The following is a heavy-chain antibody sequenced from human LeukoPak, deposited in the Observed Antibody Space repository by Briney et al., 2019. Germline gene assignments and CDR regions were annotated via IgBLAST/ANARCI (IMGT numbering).Heavy chain of an antibody. CDR3: ARGGSSSSWSYGMGV. Sequence: GGSLRLSCAASGFTFSSYSMNWVRQAPGKGLEWVSSISSSSSYIYYADSVKGRFTISRDNAKNSLYLQMTRLRAEDTAVYYCARGGSSSSWSYGMGVWGQGTTVTVSS. V-gene: IGHV3-21*01. CDR2: ISSSSSYI. D-gene: IGHD6-13*01. CDR1: GFTFSSYS. J-gene: IGHJ6*02.